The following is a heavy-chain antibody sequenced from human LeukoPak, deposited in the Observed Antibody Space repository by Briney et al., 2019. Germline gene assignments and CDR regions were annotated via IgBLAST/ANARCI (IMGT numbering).Heavy chain of an antibody. Sequence: GGSLRLSCAASGFTFSSYSMNWVRQAPGKGLEWVSSISSSSSYIYYADSVKGRFTISRDNAKNSLYLQMNRLRAEDTAVYYCARDPSGGQGDYWGQGTLVTVSS. J-gene: IGHJ4*02. V-gene: IGHV3-21*01. D-gene: IGHD3-10*01. CDR3: ARDPSGGQGDY. CDR2: ISSSSSYI. CDR1: GFTFSSYS.